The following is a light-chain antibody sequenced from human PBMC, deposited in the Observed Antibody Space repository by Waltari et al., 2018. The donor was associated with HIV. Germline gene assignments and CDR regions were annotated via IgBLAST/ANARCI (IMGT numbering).Light chain of an antibody. J-gene: IGLJ2*01. V-gene: IGLV1-47*01. Sequence: SVLTQPPSASGTPGQKVTISCSGSSSNIGSNSVFWYQQLPGAAPNLLIYRDTQQPSGVPDRFSSSKSGTSASLAISGLRSEDEAVYSCATWDDSLNGVLFGGGTNLNVL. CDR3: ATWDDSLNGVL. CDR1: SSNIGSNS. CDR2: RDT.